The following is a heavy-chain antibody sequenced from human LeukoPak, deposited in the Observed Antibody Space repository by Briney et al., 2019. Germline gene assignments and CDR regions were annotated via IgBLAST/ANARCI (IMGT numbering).Heavy chain of an antibody. Sequence: SETLSLTCTVSGASISSYYWSWFRQPPGKGLEWIGSIYYSGSTYYNPSLKSRVTISVDTSKNQFPLKLSSVTAADTAVYYCARDFDHYPIAVVGGRAFDIWGQGTMVTVSS. J-gene: IGHJ3*02. CDR1: GASISSYY. CDR2: IYYSGST. CDR3: ARDFDHYPIAVVGGRAFDI. V-gene: IGHV4-39*06. D-gene: IGHD6-19*01.